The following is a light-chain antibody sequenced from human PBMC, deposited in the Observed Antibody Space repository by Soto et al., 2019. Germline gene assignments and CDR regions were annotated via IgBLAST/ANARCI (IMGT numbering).Light chain of an antibody. J-gene: IGKJ4*01. V-gene: IGKV2-28*01. CDR1: QSLLHSNGYNY. CDR3: MQGLQMSPT. CDR2: LGS. Sequence: DIVMTQSPLSLSVTPGEPASISCRSSQSLLHSNGYNYLDWFLQKPGQSPQLLIFLGSNRASGVPDRFSGSGSGTDFTLRISRVEAEDVGVYYCMQGLQMSPTFGGGTKVEIK.